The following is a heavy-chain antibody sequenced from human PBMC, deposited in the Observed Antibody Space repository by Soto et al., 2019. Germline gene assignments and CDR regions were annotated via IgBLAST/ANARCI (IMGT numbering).Heavy chain of an antibody. CDR2: INHSGST. V-gene: IGHV4-34*01. D-gene: IGHD3-16*01. J-gene: IGHJ3*02. CDR1: GGSFSGYY. CDR3: GRFPPYDLPFRVTASFDI. Sequence: TETLSLTCAVYGGSFSGYYWSWIRQPPGKGLEWIGEINHSGSTNYNPSLKSRVTISVDTSKNQFSLKLSSVTAADTAVYYRGRFPPYDLPFRVTASFDIWGQGTMVTVSS.